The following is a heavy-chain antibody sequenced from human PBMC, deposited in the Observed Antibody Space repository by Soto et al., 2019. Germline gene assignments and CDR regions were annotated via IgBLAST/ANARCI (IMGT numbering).Heavy chain of an antibody. V-gene: IGHV1-3*01. CDR3: ARGGTPYYDFWSGWAFDY. CDR1: GYTFTSYA. Sequence: QVQLVQSGAEVKKPGASVKVSCKASGYTFTSYAMHWVRQAPGQRLEWMGWINAGNGNTKYSQKFQGRVTITRDTSASTAYMELSSLRSEDTAVYYCARGGTPYYDFWSGWAFDYWGQGTLVTVSS. CDR2: INAGNGNT. D-gene: IGHD3-3*01. J-gene: IGHJ4*02.